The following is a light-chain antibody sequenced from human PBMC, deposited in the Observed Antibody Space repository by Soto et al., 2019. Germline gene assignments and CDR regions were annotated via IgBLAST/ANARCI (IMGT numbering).Light chain of an antibody. CDR1: QSISSW. V-gene: IGKV1-39*01. Sequence: DIQMTQSPSTLFSSLGDRVTITCRASQSISSWLAWYQQKPGKAPKLLIYAASSLQSGVPSRFSGSGSGADGTLTISSLKTEDVATYDGQQRYSTTRTFGGGTKVDIK. J-gene: IGKJ4*01. CDR2: AAS. CDR3: QQRYSTTRT.